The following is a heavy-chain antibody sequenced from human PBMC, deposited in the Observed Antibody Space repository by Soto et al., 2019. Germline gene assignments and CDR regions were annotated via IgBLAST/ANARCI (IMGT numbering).Heavy chain of an antibody. V-gene: IGHV1-18*01. J-gene: IGHJ2*01. Sequence: QVQLVQSGAEVKKPGASVKVSCKASGYTFNNYGISWVRQAPGQGLEWMGWIGPYNGNTDHAQNFQGRVPMTTDTSTNTAYMELRSLRSDDTALYYCARCYCSVGSCYTCWHFDLWGRGTLVTVSS. D-gene: IGHD2-15*01. CDR1: GYTFNNYG. CDR2: IGPYNGNT. CDR3: ARCYCSVGSCYTCWHFDL.